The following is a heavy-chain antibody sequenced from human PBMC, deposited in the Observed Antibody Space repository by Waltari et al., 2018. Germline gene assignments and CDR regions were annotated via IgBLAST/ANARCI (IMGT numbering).Heavy chain of an antibody. CDR2: IYYSGRT. CDR3: VRVHSSSYYYYYGMDV. CDR1: GGSISSSSYY. J-gene: IGHJ6*02. Sequence: QLQLQESGPGLVKPSETLSLTCTVSGGSISSSSYYWGWIRQPPGKGLEWIGSIYYSGRTYYNPALKSRVTISVDKSKNQLSLKLSSVTAADTAVYYCVRVHSSSYYYYYGMDVWGQGTTVTVSS. V-gene: IGHV4-39*07. D-gene: IGHD6-6*01.